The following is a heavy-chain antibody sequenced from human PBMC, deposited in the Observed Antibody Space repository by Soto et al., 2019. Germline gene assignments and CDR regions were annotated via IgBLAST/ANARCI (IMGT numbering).Heavy chain of an antibody. Sequence: SETLSLTCTVSGDSITTTNSYWGWIRQPPGKGLEWIGSIYYTGNTYDNPSLKSRVTISVDTPKNQFSLKLRSVTAEDTALYFCARHLRRVAIFGEDQWWWFDTWGQGTLVTVS. CDR2: IYYTGNT. V-gene: IGHV4-39*01. J-gene: IGHJ5*02. D-gene: IGHD3-3*01. CDR1: GDSITTTNSY. CDR3: ARHLRRVAIFGEDQWWWFDT.